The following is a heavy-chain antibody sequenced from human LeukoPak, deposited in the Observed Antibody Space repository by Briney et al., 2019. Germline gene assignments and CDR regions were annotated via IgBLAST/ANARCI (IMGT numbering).Heavy chain of an antibody. CDR1: GRSISSYY. CDR3: ARDGYSYGGDAFDI. CDR2: IYYSGST. J-gene: IGHJ3*02. V-gene: IGHV4-59*01. D-gene: IGHD5-18*01. Sequence: SETLSLTRTVSGRSISSYYWSWIRQPAGKGLEWIGYIYYSGSTNYNPSLKSRVTISVDTSKNQFSLKLSSVTAADTAVYYCARDGYSYGGDAFDIWGQGTMVTVSS.